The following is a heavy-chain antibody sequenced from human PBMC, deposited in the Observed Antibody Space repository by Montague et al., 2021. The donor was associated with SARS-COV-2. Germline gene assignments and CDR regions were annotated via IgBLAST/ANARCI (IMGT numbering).Heavy chain of an antibody. CDR1: GYTISSGYY. D-gene: IGHD3-3*01. Sequence: SETLSLTCTVSGYTISSGYYWGWIRQHPGKGLEWIGSIYHSGSTYYNPSLKSRVTISVDTTTNQFSLKLRTVTAADTAVYYCARDVRYYDFWSGRAQTSPDYWGQGTLVTVSS. CDR3: ARDVRYYDFWSGRAQTSPDY. J-gene: IGHJ4*02. CDR2: IYHSGST. V-gene: IGHV4-38-2*02.